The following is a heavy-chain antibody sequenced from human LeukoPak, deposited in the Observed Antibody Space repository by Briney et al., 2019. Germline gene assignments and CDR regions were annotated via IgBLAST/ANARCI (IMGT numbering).Heavy chain of an antibody. V-gene: IGHV3-23*01. Sequence: GGSLRLSCAASGFTFSNYAMSWVRQAPGKGLEWVSAISGGGLSTYYADSVRGRFTISRDNSKNTQYLQMNSLRAEDTAVYYCAKTATVTTSWFDPWGQGTLVTVSS. CDR3: AKTATVTTSWFDP. J-gene: IGHJ5*02. CDR1: GFTFSNYA. D-gene: IGHD4-17*01. CDR2: ISGGGLST.